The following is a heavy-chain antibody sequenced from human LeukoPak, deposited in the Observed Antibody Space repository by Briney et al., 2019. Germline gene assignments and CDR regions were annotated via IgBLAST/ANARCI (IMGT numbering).Heavy chain of an antibody. CDR2: ISTSGST. CDR1: SGSISSYY. D-gene: IGHD4-23*01. CDR3: ARSVVTLYWYFDL. V-gene: IGHV4-4*07. J-gene: IGHJ2*01. Sequence: PSETLSLTCTVSSGSISSYYWSWIRQPAGKGLEWIGRISTSGSTNNNPSLKSRVTISLDTSKNQFSLKLSSVTTADTAVYYCARSVVTLYWYFDLWGRGTLVTVSS.